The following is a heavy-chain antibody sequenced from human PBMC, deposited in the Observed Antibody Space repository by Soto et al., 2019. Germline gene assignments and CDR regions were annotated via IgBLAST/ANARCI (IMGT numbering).Heavy chain of an antibody. J-gene: IGHJ4*02. Sequence: PGGSLRLSCAASGFIFSTYAMSWVRQTPGKGLEWVSIISGSGGSTLYADSVKGRFTISRDNSKNTLHMQMISLRAEDTAVYYCAKISQEGYYFDYWGQGTLVTVSS. V-gene: IGHV3-23*01. CDR2: ISGSGGST. CDR3: AKISQEGYYFDY. D-gene: IGHD3-3*02. CDR1: GFIFSTYA.